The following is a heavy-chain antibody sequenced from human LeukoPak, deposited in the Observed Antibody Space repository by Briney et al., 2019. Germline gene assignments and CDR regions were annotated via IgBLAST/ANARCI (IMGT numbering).Heavy chain of an antibody. CDR1: GYTFTGYY. CDR2: INPNMGGT. V-gene: IGHV1-2*02. Sequence: ASVKVSCKASGYTFTGYYMHWVRQAPGQGLEWMGWINPNMGGTNYAQKFQGRVTMTRDTSISTAYMELSRLRSDDTAVYYCARGHSLAYYDFWSGYYTGRYFDYWGQGTLVTVSS. D-gene: IGHD3-3*01. CDR3: ARGHSLAYYDFWSGYYTGRYFDY. J-gene: IGHJ4*02.